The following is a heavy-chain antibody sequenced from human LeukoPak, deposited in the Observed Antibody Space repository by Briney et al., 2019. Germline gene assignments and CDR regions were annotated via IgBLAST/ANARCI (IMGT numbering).Heavy chain of an antibody. CDR1: GYSFTSYW. Sequence: GESLKISCKGSGYSFTSYWIGWVRQMPGKGLEWMGIIYPGDSDTRYSPSFQGQVTISADKSISTAYLQWSSLKASDTAMYYCARLPHYYDSSGYYYWYFDLWGRGTLVTVSS. CDR2: IYPGDSDT. J-gene: IGHJ2*01. V-gene: IGHV5-51*01. D-gene: IGHD3-22*01. CDR3: ARLPHYYDSSGYYYWYFDL.